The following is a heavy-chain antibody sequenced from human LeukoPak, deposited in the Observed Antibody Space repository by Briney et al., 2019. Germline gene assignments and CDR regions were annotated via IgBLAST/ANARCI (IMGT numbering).Heavy chain of an antibody. V-gene: IGHV3-7*01. D-gene: IGHD1-1*01. Sequence: GGSLRLSCAASGFTFSSYWMTWVRQAPGTGLEWVANIKRDGSERYYVDSVKGRFTISRDNARNSLYLQMNSLRAEDTAVYYCVRDFSLTRLERPFDYWGQGTLVTVSS. CDR2: IKRDGSER. CDR1: GFTFSSYW. J-gene: IGHJ4*02. CDR3: VRDFSLTRLERPFDY.